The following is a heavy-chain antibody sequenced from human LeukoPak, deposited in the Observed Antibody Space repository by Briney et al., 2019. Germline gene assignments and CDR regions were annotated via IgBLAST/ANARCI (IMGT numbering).Heavy chain of an antibody. J-gene: IGHJ4*02. CDR3: ARGRNTVTTPFDY. Sequence: ASVKVSCKASGYSFTAFYIHWVRQAPGQGLEWMGWINPNSGGTNYAQKFQGRVTMTRDTSISTAYMELSRLRSDDTAVYYCARGRNTVTTPFDYWGQGTLVTVSS. CDR1: GYSFTAFY. D-gene: IGHD4-17*01. V-gene: IGHV1-2*02. CDR2: INPNSGGT.